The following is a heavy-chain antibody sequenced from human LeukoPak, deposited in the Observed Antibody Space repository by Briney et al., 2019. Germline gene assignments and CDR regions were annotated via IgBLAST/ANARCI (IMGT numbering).Heavy chain of an antibody. V-gene: IGHV3-23*01. CDR3: AKGCSSTTCLGYYYMDV. CDR2: INDSGGST. J-gene: IGHJ6*03. Sequence: GGSLRLSCAASGFTFSSYAMSWVRQAPGKGLEWVSSINDSGGSTYYADSVKGQFTISRDNSKNTLYLQMSSLRAEDTAVYYCAKGCSSTTCLGYYYMDVWGKGTTVTVSS. D-gene: IGHD2-2*01. CDR1: GFTFSSYA.